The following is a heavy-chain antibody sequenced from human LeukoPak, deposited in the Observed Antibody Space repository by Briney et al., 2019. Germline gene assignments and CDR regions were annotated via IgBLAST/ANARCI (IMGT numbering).Heavy chain of an antibody. Sequence: GGSLRLSCAASGFTFSSYNMNWVRQAPGKGLEWVSSISSSTNYIYYTDSVKGRFTISRDNAKNSLYLQMNSLRAEDTALYYCARVFAYASTWYPIDYWGQGTLVTVSS. CDR1: GFTFSSYN. D-gene: IGHD6-13*01. CDR2: ISSSTNYI. CDR3: ARVFAYASTWYPIDY. V-gene: IGHV3-21*01. J-gene: IGHJ4*02.